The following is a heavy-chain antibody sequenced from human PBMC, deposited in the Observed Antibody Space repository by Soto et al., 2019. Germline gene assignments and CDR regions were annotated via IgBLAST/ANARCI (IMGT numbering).Heavy chain of an antibody. Sequence: EVLLVESGGGLVKPGGSLRLSFAASGFTFTTSNMHWVRQAPGKGLEWVSYISSTSYYIHYADSVKGRFTISRDNAKNSLYLQVNSLRAEDTAMYYCARGNTNYGGGMDVWGQGTTVTVSS. J-gene: IGHJ6*02. CDR2: ISSTSYYI. V-gene: IGHV3-21*01. CDR1: GFTFTTSN. CDR3: ARGNTNYGGGMDV. D-gene: IGHD4-17*01.